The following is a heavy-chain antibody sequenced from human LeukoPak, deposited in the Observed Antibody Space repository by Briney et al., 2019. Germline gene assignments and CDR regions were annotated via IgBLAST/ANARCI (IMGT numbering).Heavy chain of an antibody. CDR2: FYPVDSDT. D-gene: IGHD6-19*01. V-gene: IGHV5-51*01. Sequence: GESLKISCKGSGYSFTSYWIGWVRQMPGKGLEWMGIFYPVDSDTRYSPSFQGQVTISADKSISTAYLQWTSRKASDTAMYYCARHLGIAVAGTVAPDYWGQGTLVTVSS. J-gene: IGHJ4*02. CDR3: ARHLGIAVAGTVAPDY. CDR1: GYSFTSYW.